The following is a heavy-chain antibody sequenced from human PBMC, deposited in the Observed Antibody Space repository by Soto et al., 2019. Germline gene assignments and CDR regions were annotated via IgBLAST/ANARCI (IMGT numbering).Heavy chain of an antibody. J-gene: IGHJ4*02. D-gene: IGHD3-3*01. CDR2: ISYDESNT. CDR1: GFTFSSYG. Sequence: GGSLRLSCAASGFTFSSYGMHWVRQAPGKGLEWVAIISYDESNTHYADSVKGRFSISRDNSKNTVYLQMNSLRAEDTAVYYCAKDGSVLRFLEWLLHLDYWGQGTLVTVSP. V-gene: IGHV3-30*18. CDR3: AKDGSVLRFLEWLLHLDY.